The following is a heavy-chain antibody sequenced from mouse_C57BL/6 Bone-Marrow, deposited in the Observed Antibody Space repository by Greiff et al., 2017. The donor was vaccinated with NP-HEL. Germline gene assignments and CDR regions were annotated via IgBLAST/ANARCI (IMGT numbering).Heavy chain of an antibody. Sequence: VQLQESGAELVRPGASVKLSCKASGYTFTDYYINWVKQRPGQGLEWIARIYPGSGNTYYNEKFKGKATLTAEKSSSTAYMQLSSLTSEDSAVYFCARRKEGYFDVWGTGTTVTVSS. J-gene: IGHJ1*03. CDR3: ARRKEGYFDV. V-gene: IGHV1-76*01. CDR1: GYTFTDYY. CDR2: IYPGSGNT.